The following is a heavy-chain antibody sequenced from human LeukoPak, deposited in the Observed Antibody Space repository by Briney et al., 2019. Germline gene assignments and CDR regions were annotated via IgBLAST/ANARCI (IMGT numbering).Heavy chain of an antibody. CDR2: IKQDGSEK. J-gene: IGHJ4*02. CDR1: GXTFSSSW. Sequence: GGSLRLSCVASGXTFSSSWMSWVRQAPGKGLECVANIKQDGSEKYCVDSVKGRFTISRDNAKNSLYLQMNSLRAEDTAVYYCAREAGIPPSTQQWPTSVDYWGQGTLVTVSS. CDR3: AREAGIPPSTQQWPTSVDY. V-gene: IGHV3-7*05. D-gene: IGHD5-18*01.